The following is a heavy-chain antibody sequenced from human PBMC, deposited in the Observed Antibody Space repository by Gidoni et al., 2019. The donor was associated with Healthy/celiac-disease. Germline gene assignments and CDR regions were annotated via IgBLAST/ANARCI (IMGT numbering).Heavy chain of an antibody. V-gene: IGHV4-34*01. D-gene: IGHD3-3*02. CDR1: GGSFGGYY. CDR2: INQSGST. J-gene: IGHJ4*02. CDR3: ARGLIISY. Sequence: QVQLQQWGAGLLKPSETLSLTCAVYGGSFGGYYWSWIRTPPGKGLECIGEINQSGSTNYNPSLNSRVTISVDTSKNQFSLKLSSVTAADTAVYYCARGLIISYWGQGTLVTVSS.